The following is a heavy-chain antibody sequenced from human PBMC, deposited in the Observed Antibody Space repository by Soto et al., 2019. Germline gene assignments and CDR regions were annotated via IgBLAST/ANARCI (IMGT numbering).Heavy chain of an antibody. J-gene: IGHJ4*02. Sequence: GGSLRLSCAASGFTFSSYGMHWVRQAPGKGLEWVAFIWYDGSNKYYADSVKGRFTVSRDNSKNTLYLQMNSLRAEDTAVYYCAVYTTGFDYWGQGTLVTVSS. D-gene: IGHD4-4*01. CDR3: AVYTTGFDY. CDR1: GFTFSSYG. CDR2: IWYDGSNK. V-gene: IGHV3-30*02.